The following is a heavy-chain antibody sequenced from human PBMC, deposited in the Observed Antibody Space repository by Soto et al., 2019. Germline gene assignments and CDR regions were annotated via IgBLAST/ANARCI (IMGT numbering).Heavy chain of an antibody. Sequence: EVQLVESGGGLVKPGGSLRLSCAASGFTFSRYGMNWLRQAPGKGLEWVASISSSTSYVYYADSVKGRFSTSRDNAKKSRVLEMDALRTEDTAVYYCARDPSEGRVGNWFESWGQGTLGTVSS. CDR1: GFTFSRYG. V-gene: IGHV3-21*01. CDR2: ISSSTSYV. CDR3: ARDPSEGRVGNWFES. D-gene: IGHD2-2*01. J-gene: IGHJ5*01.